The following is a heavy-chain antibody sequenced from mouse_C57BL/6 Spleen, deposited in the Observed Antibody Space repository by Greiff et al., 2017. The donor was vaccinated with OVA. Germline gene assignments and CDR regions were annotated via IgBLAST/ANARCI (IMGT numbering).Heavy chain of an antibody. Sequence: QVQLQQSGPGLVQPSQCLSITCTVSGFSLTSYGVHWVRQSPGKGLEWLGVIWSGGSTDYNAAFITRLSISKDNSTSHVFFKMSSLQADDTAIYYGARGHYYGDFDYWGQGTTLTVSS. J-gene: IGHJ2*01. V-gene: IGHV2-2*01. CDR1: GFSLTSYG. CDR2: IWSGGST. CDR3: ARGHYYGDFDY. D-gene: IGHD1-2*01.